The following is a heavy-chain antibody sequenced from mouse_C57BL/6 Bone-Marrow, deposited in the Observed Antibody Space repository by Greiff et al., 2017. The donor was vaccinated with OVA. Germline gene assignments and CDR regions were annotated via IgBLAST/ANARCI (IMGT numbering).Heavy chain of an antibody. CDR1: GFSLTSYG. CDR2: IWSDGST. V-gene: IGHV2-6-1*01. CDR3: ARHIDYSNYGWYFDV. Sequence: VKLQESGPGLVAPSQSLSITCTVSGFSLTSYGVHWVRQPPGKGLEWLVVIWSDGSTTYNSALKSRLSISKDNSKSQVFLKMNSLHTDDTAMYYCARHIDYSNYGWYFDVWGTGTTVTVSS. D-gene: IGHD2-5*01. J-gene: IGHJ1*03.